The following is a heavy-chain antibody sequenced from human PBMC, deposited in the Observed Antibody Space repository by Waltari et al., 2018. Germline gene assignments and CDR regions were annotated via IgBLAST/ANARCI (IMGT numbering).Heavy chain of an antibody. Sequence: QVQLQQWGAGLLKPSETLSLTCAVYGGSFSGYYCSWIRQPPGKGLEWIGEINHSGRTNYTPSHNSRVTISVDTSKTQFSLKLSSGTAAHTAVYYCARGPLLRDFDWLSPGGPFDYWGQGTLVTVSS. CDR1: GGSFSGYY. D-gene: IGHD3-9*01. J-gene: IGHJ4*02. CDR2: INHSGRT. V-gene: IGHV4-34*01. CDR3: ARGPLLRDFDWLSPGGPFDY.